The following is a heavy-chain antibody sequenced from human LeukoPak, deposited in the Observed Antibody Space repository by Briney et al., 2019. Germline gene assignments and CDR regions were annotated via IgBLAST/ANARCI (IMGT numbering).Heavy chain of an antibody. CDR2: FNPNSGDT. CDR1: GYTFTSYD. CDR3: ARVDRALDY. Sequence: ASVKVSCKASGYTFTSYDINWVRQATGQGLEWMGWFNPNSGDTKSTQKFQGRVTMTRDTSISTVYMELGSLTSDDTAVYYCARVDRALDYWGQGTLVTVSS. V-gene: IGHV1-2*02. J-gene: IGHJ4*02.